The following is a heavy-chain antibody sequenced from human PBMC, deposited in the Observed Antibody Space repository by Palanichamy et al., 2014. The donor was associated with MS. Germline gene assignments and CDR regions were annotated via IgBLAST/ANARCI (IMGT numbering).Heavy chain of an antibody. J-gene: IGHJ4*02. CDR3: ARGIGGSYYHYFDS. CDR1: GFSFNDYY. Sequence: QVQLVESGGGLVKPGGSLRLSCAASGFSFNDYYMNWIRQAPGKGPEWVSYIGSRGRDIYYADFVKGRFTISRDIAKNSLYLLMNNLRADDTAVYFCARGIGGSYYHYFDSWGQGTLVTVSS. V-gene: IGHV3-11*04. D-gene: IGHD5-24*01. CDR2: IGSRGRDI.